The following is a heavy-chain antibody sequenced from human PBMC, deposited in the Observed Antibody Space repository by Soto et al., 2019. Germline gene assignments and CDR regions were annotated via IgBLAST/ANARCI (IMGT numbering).Heavy chain of an antibody. J-gene: IGHJ4*02. CDR2: INPSGGST. CDR3: ARGGVVVVAATHFDY. CDR1: GYTFTMYY. V-gene: IGHV1-46*01. Sequence: ASVKVSCKASGYTFTMYYMHCVLQSPLQWLEWMGIINPSGGSTSYAQKFQGRVTMTRDTSTSTVYMELSSLRSEDTAVYYCARGGVVVVAATHFDYWGQGTLVTVSS. D-gene: IGHD2-15*01.